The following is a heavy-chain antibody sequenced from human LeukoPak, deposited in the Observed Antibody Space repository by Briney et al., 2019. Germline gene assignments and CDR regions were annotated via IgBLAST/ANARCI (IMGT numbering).Heavy chain of an antibody. V-gene: IGHV4-59*01. J-gene: IGHJ6*02. Sequence: PSETLSLTCSVSGDSITSYYWSWIRQPPGKGLEWIGYIHYSGSTNYNPSLKSRVTISVDTSKNQLSLKLTSMTAADTAVYYCARELGATVVNYGMDVWGQGTTVTVSS. CDR2: IHYSGST. CDR3: ARELGATVVNYGMDV. CDR1: GDSITSYY. D-gene: IGHD4-23*01.